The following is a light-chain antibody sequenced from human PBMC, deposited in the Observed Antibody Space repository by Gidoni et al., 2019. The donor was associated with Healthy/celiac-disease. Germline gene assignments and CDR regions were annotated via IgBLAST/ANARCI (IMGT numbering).Light chain of an antibody. CDR3: NSYTSSSTLV. CDR2: DVR. V-gene: IGLV2-14*01. CDR1: SSDVGGYKY. Sequence: QSALTQPASVSGSPGQSITISCTGTSSDVGGYKYVSWYQQHPGKAPKLMIYDVRNRPSGVSNRFSGSKSGNTASLTISGLQAEDEADYYCNSYTSSSTLVFGGGTKLTVL. J-gene: IGLJ2*01.